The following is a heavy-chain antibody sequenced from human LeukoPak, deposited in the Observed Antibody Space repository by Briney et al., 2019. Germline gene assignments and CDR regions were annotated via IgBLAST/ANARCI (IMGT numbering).Heavy chain of an antibody. CDR3: ARDRWYYFDC. CDR2: ISNSGDTI. J-gene: IGHJ4*02. D-gene: IGHD2-8*01. V-gene: IGHV3-11*04. CDR1: GFTFSDYY. Sequence: PGGSLRLSCAASGFTFSDYYMSWIRQAPGKGLEWISYISNSGDTIYYADTVKGRFTISRDKSKNSVYLQMNSLRAEDTAVYYCARDRWYYFDCWGQGTLVAVSS.